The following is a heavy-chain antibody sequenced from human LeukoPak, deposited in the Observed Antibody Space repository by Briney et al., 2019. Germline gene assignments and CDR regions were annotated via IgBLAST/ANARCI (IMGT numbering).Heavy chain of an antibody. CDR2: IYYSGST. J-gene: IGHJ4*02. CDR3: VRENYFDY. CDR1: GFTFSSYA. Sequence: LRLSCAASGFTFSSYAMSWVRQAPGKGLEYIGYIYYSGSTYYNPSLKSRVTISVDTSKNQFSLKLSSVTAADTAVYYCVRENYFDYWGQGTLVTVSS. V-gene: IGHV4-31*02.